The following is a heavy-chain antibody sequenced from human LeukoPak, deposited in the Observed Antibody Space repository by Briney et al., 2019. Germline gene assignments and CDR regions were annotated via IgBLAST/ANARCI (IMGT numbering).Heavy chain of an antibody. D-gene: IGHD5-12*01. CDR1: GFTFSSYG. CDR2: IRYDGSNK. V-gene: IGHV3-30*02. Sequence: PGGSLRLSCAASGFTFSSYGMHWVRQAPGKGLEWVAFIRYDGSNKYYADSVKGRFTISRDNSKNSLYLQMNSLRAEDTAVYYCARDSGYDLGYYYYMDVWGKGTTVTVSS. CDR3: ARDSGYDLGYYYYMDV. J-gene: IGHJ6*03.